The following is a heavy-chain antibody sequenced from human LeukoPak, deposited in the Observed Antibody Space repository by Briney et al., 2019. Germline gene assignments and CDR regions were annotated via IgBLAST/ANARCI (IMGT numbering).Heavy chain of an antibody. D-gene: IGHD2-2*01. CDR1: GFSLSSHK. Sequence: GGSLRLSCAASGFSLSSHKMSWVRQAPGKGLEWVSTISTGSDYIYYGDSMRGRFTISRDNARNSLYLQMNSLRVEDTALYYCARDHSSGGYQEGYFDLWGRGTLVTVPS. V-gene: IGHV3-21*01. CDR3: ARDHSSGGYQEGYFDL. J-gene: IGHJ2*01. CDR2: ISTGSDYI.